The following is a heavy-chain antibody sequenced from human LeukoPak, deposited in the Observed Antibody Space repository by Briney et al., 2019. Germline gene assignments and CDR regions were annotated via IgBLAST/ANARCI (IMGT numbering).Heavy chain of an antibody. J-gene: IGHJ6*02. D-gene: IGHD2-8*01. CDR2: ISSSSSYI. CDR1: GFTFSSYS. CDR3: ARDRRVSYYGMDV. V-gene: IGHV3-21*01. Sequence: PGGSLRLSCAASGFTFSSYSMNWVRQAPGKGLEWVSSISSSSSYIYYADSVKGRFTISRDNAKNSLYLQMSSLRAEDTAVYYCARDRRVSYYGMDVWGQGTTVTVSS.